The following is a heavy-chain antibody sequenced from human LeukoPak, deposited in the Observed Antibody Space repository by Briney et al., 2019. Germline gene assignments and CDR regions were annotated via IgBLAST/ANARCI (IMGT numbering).Heavy chain of an antibody. J-gene: IGHJ4*02. D-gene: IGHD3-9*01. CDR3: ARTPGDNFDY. Sequence: SETLSLTCTVSGGSISSYYWSWIRQSPGKGLEWIGYIYYSGSTNYNPSLKSRVTISLHTSKNQFSLKLSSVTAADTAVYYCARTPGDNFDYWGQGTLVTVSS. CDR1: GGSISSYY. V-gene: IGHV4-59*01. CDR2: IYYSGST.